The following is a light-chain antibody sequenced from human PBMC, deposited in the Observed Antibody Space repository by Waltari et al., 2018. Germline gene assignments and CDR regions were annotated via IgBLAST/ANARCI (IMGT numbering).Light chain of an antibody. CDR1: QSVSRRY. CDR2: GTS. V-gene: IGKV3-20*01. Sequence: EIVLTQSPGTLSLSPGERATLSCRASQSVSRRYLAWYQQKPGQAPRLLIYGTSSRATCIPDRFSGSGSGTDFTLTISRLEPEDFAVYYCHQYGSSFTFGPGTKVDIK. J-gene: IGKJ3*01. CDR3: HQYGSSFT.